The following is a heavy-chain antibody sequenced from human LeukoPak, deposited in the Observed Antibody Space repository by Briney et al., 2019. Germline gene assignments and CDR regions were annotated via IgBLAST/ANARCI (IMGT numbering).Heavy chain of an antibody. V-gene: IGHV3-23*01. D-gene: IGHD2/OR15-2a*01. CDR1: GFTFRNYV. Sequence: GGSLRLSCAASGFTFRNYVTKWVRQAPGKGLEWVSGITGSGDSTYYADSVKGRFIISKDNSKNILYLQMNSLRVEDTAVYYCAKGLSMDVWGQGTTVTVSS. CDR2: ITGSGDST. J-gene: IGHJ6*02. CDR3: AKGLSMDV.